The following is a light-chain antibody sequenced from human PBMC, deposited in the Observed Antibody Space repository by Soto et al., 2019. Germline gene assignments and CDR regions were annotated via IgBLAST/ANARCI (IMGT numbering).Light chain of an antibody. J-gene: IGKJ4*01. CDR3: QQYKSCPLT. CDR2: IAS. Sequence: DIQMTQSPSSVSASVGDRGTITCRSSQDINSWLTWYQQKPGKAPKVLIYIASRLQPGVPSRFSGRGSETDFSHTISNLQPEDFATYYCQQYKSCPLTFCGGNYVEIK. V-gene: IGKV1-12*01. CDR1: QDINSW.